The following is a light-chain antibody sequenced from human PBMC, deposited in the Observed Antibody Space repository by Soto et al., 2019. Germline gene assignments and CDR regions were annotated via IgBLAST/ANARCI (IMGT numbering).Light chain of an antibody. CDR3: SSYTTSNTYV. CDR2: DVS. Sequence: QSVLTQPASVSGSPGQSITISCTGTSSDVGSYNLVSWYQHHPGNAPKLMIYDVSKRTSGVSNRFSGSKSGNTASLTVSGLQAEDEADYYCSSYTTSNTYVFGTGTKVTVL. V-gene: IGLV2-14*02. J-gene: IGLJ1*01. CDR1: SSDVGSYNL.